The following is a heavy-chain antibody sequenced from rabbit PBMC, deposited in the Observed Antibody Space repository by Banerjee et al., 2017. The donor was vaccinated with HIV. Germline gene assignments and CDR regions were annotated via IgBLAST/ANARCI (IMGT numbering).Heavy chain of an antibody. CDR2: MSTTNDNT. CDR3: ARGPYGGYYVGGYALDL. Sequence: QQQLEESGGDLVKPGASLTLSCTASGFSFSSTYSIHWVRKAPGKRPEWTACMSTTNDNTYYATWAKGLFTISKTSSTTVTLQMTSLTAADTATYFCARGPYGGYYVGGYALDLWGPGTLVTVS. CDR1: GFSFSSTYS. J-gene: IGHJ4*01. V-gene: IGHV1S45*01. D-gene: IGHD6-1*01.